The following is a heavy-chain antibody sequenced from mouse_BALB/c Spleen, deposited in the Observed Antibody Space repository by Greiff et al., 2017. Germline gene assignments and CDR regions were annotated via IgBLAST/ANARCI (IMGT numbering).Heavy chain of an antibody. Sequence: EVQLQESGAELVKPGASVKLSCTASGFNIKDTYMHWVKQRPEQGLEWIGRIDPANGNTKYDPKFQGKATITADTSSNTAYLQLSSLTSEDTAVYYCARSGNYGAMDYWGQGTSDTVSS. CDR1: GFNIKDTY. V-gene: IGHV14-3*02. J-gene: IGHJ4*01. CDR2: IDPANGNT. D-gene: IGHD2-1*01. CDR3: ARSGNYGAMDY.